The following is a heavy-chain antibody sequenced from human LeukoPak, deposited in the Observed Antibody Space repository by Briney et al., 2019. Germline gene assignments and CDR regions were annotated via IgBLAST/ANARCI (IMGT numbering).Heavy chain of an antibody. Sequence: GGSLRLSCAASGFTFSNYGMHWVRQAPGKGLEWVTVISYDGNYKYYGDSVKGRFTVSRDNSKNTLYLQMNSLRVEDTAVYYCAKGRLVEGATACDYWGQGTLVTVSS. CDR2: ISYDGNYK. J-gene: IGHJ4*02. CDR3: AKGRLVEGATACDY. D-gene: IGHD1-26*01. V-gene: IGHV3-30*18. CDR1: GFTFSNYG.